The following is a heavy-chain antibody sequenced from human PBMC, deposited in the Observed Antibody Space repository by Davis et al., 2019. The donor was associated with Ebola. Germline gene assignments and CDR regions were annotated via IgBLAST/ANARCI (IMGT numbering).Heavy chain of an antibody. D-gene: IGHD6-13*01. CDR1: GYTFTNYG. J-gene: IGHJ4*02. CDR3: ARGAIAASGNPHLGH. CDR2: ISGYDGKT. Sequence: AASMKVSCKASGYTFTNYGITWVRQAPGQGLEWMGWISGYDGKTNYAQKFQDRVTMTTDTSTSTAYLELRSLTSDDTAIYYCARGAIAASGNPHLGHWGQGTLVTVSS. V-gene: IGHV1-18*04.